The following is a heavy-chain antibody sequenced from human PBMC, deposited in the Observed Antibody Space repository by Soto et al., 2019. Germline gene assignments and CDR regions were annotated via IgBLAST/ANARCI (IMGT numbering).Heavy chain of an antibody. CDR3: ATSIAVAAPFDY. CDR1: GQTFSSYT. CDR2: ISSGSSYI. V-gene: IGHV3-21*02. J-gene: IGHJ4*02. D-gene: IGHD6-19*01. Sequence: EVQLVESGGGLVKPGGSLRLSCAAAGQTFSSYTMNWVRQAPGKGLEWVSSISSGSSYIYYADSVKGRFTISRDNAKNSLYLQMNSLRAEDTAVYYCATSIAVAAPFDYWGQGTLVPVSS.